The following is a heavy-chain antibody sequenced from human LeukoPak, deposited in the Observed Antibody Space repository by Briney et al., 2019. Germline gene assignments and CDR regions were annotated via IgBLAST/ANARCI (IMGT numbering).Heavy chain of an antibody. CDR3: AKDRSAYIWGSYRSFDY. CDR2: ISDTGDNT. J-gene: IGHJ4*02. Sequence: PGGSLRLSCAASGFTFRTYAMSWVRQAPGKGLEWVSGISDTGDNTYYADSVKGRFTISRDSSENTVYLQINNLRAEDTAVYYYAKDRSAYIWGSYRSFDYWGQGTRVTVSS. D-gene: IGHD3-16*02. CDR1: GFTFRTYA. V-gene: IGHV3-23*01.